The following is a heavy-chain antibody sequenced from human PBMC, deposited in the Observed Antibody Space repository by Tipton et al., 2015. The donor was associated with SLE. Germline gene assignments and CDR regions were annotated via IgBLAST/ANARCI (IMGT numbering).Heavy chain of an antibody. CDR1: GGTFSSYT. Sequence: QLVQSGAEVKKPGSSVKVSCKASGGTFSSYTISWVRQAPGQGLEWMGRIIPILGIANYAQKFQGRVTITADKSTSTAYMELSSLRSEDTAVYYCARDPIAAAGEFDYWGQGTLVTVSS. J-gene: IGHJ4*02. CDR3: ARDPIAAAGEFDY. V-gene: IGHV1-69*09. D-gene: IGHD6-13*01. CDR2: IIPILGIA.